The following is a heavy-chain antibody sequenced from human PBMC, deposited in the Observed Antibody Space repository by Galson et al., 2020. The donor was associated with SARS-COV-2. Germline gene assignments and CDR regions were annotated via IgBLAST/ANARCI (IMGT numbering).Heavy chain of an antibody. D-gene: IGHD6-13*01. CDR3: ASPYLAAASFFGAFDL. J-gene: IGHJ3*01. V-gene: IGHV3-48*03. CDR1: GFIFTNYE. CDR2: ISDSGPNI. Sequence: GESLKISCAASGFIFTNYEMNWVRQAPGKGLEWVSYISDSGPNIYYADSVKGRFTISRDNTKNSVYLQMTSVRAEDTAVYYCASPYLAAASFFGAFDLWGRGTMVTVSS.